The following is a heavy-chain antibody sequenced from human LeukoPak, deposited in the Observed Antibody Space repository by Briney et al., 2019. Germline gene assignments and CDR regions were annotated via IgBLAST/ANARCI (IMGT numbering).Heavy chain of an antibody. CDR3: AREDSGNYFDY. CDR2: IIPIFGTA. CDR1: GGTFSSYA. D-gene: IGHD1-26*01. Sequence: GASVKVSCKASGGTFSSYAISWVRQAPGQGLEWMGGIIPIFGTANYAQKFQGRVTITADKSTSTAYMELRSLRSDDTAVYYCAREDSGNYFDYWGQGTLVTVSS. J-gene: IGHJ4*02. V-gene: IGHV1-69*06.